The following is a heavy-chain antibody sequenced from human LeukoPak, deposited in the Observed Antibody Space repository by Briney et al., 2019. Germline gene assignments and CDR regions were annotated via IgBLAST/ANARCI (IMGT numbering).Heavy chain of an antibody. V-gene: IGHV3-30-3*01. CDR2: ISYDGSNK. J-gene: IGHJ3*02. CDR1: GFTFSSYA. CDR3: ARGGRWVVGIQDAFDI. Sequence: GGSLRLSCAASGFTFSSYAMHWVRQAPGKGLEWVAVISYDGSNKYYADSVKGRFTISRDNSKNTLYLQMNSLRADDTAVYYCARGGRWVVGIQDAFDIWGQGTMVTVSS. D-gene: IGHD1-26*01.